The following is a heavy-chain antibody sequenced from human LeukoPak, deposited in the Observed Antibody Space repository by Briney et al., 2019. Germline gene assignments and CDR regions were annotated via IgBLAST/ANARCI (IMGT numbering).Heavy chain of an antibody. CDR3: ARGLRGYCSGGSCSTYYYYYGMDV. J-gene: IGHJ6*04. CDR2: INHSGST. D-gene: IGHD2-15*01. Sequence: SETLSLTCAVYGGSFSGYYWSWIRQPPGKGLEWIGEINHSGSTNYNPSLKSRVTISVDTSKNQFSLKLSSVTAADTAVYYCARGLRGYCSGGSCSTYYYYYGMDVWGKGTTVTVS. CDR1: GGSFSGYY. V-gene: IGHV4-34*01.